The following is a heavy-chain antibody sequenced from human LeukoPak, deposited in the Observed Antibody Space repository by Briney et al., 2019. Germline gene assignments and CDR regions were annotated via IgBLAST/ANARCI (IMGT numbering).Heavy chain of an antibody. CDR2: IYQSETA. J-gene: IGHJ4*02. D-gene: IGHD3-10*01. CDR3: AREGYGSGTQGDFDY. Sequence: PSETLSLTCTVSGYSISSGYFWGWMRQPPGKGLEWIGSIYQSETAHYNPSLKSRVTISVDTSKNQFSLKLRSVMAADTAVYYCAREGYGSGTQGDFDYWGQGTLVTVSS. CDR1: GYSISSGYF. V-gene: IGHV4-38-2*02.